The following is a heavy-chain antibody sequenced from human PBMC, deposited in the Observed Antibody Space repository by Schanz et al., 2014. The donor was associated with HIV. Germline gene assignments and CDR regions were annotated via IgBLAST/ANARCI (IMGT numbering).Heavy chain of an antibody. V-gene: IGHV3-33*01. CDR3: ARGXXXFDY. CDR2: IYYDGTNK. Sequence: QVQLVESGGGVVQPGRSLXLSCVASGFSFRTFGMHWVRQAPGKGLEWVALIYYDGTNKYYTDSVKGRFTISRDNSKNTLYLQMNSLRAEDTSVYYCARGXXXFDYWGQGTLVTVSP. J-gene: IGHJ4*02. CDR1: GFSFRTFG.